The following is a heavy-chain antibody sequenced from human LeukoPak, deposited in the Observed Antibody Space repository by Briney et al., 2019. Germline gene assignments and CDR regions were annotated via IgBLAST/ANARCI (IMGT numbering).Heavy chain of an antibody. Sequence: GGSLRLSCAASGFTFRSYWMSWVRQAPGKGLEWVANIRTDGIGTHYVDSVKGRFTISRDNAKNSLFLQMNSLRAEDTAVYYCVRDPDASPGPGWDYWGQGALVTVSS. CDR1: GFTFRSYW. CDR3: VRDPDASPGPGWDY. J-gene: IGHJ4*02. V-gene: IGHV3-7*01. D-gene: IGHD3-10*01. CDR2: IRTDGIGT.